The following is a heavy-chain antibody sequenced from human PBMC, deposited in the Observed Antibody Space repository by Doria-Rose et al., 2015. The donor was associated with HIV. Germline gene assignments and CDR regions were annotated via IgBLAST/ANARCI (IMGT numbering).Heavy chain of an antibody. Sequence: QVQLQQWGPGLVKPSETLSLTCSVSGGSISHYYWSWIRQPPGKGLEYIGDIFYTGSTNYSPSLKSPVSISIDTSKNKFSLRLSSVTAADTAVYYCARVLSGTYDYWGQGTLVTVSS. V-gene: IGHV4-59*01. CDR3: ARVLSGTYDY. J-gene: IGHJ4*02. D-gene: IGHD1-26*01. CDR1: GGSISHYY. CDR2: IFYTGST.